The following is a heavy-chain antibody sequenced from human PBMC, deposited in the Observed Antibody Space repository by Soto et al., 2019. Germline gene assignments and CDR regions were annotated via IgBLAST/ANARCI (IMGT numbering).Heavy chain of an antibody. CDR2: IWYDGSHK. CDR1: GFILSNYG. J-gene: IGHJ4*02. CDR3: ARDGLTIAARIYHREDYFDY. Sequence: PGGSLRLSCEASGFILSNYGMHWVRQAPGKGLEWVAVIWYDGSHKYYADSVKGRFTISRDNSKNTLYLEVNSLRGEDTAVYYCARDGLTIAARIYHREDYFDYWGLGSLVTVSS. V-gene: IGHV3-33*01. D-gene: IGHD6-6*01.